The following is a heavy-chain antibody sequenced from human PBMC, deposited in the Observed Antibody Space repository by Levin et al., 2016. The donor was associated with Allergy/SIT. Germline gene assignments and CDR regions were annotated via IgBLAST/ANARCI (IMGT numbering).Heavy chain of an antibody. CDR1: GFTFSSYW. CDR3: VRGEGAYGYWHH. J-gene: IGHJ1*01. CDR2: INSDGSST. V-gene: IGHV3-74*01. Sequence: LSLTCAASGFTFSSYWMHWVRQAPGKGLVWVSRINSDGSSTSYADSVKGRFTISRDNAKNSVYLQLNSLRAEDTAVYYCVRGEGAYGYWHHWGQGTLVTVSS. D-gene: IGHD5-18*01.